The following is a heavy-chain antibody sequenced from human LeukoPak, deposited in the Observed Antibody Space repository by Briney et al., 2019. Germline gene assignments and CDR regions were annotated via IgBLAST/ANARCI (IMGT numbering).Heavy chain of an antibody. CDR2: ISGSGGST. CDR1: GLTFSSYA. V-gene: IGHV3-23*01. J-gene: IGHJ4*02. D-gene: IGHD2-2*02. CDR3: AKVPIVVVPAAISY. Sequence: GGSLRLSCAASGLTFSSYAMSWVRQAPGKGLEWVSAISGSGGSTYYADSVKGRFTISRDNSKNTLYLQMNSLRAEDTAVYYCAKVPIVVVPAAISYWGQGTLVTVSS.